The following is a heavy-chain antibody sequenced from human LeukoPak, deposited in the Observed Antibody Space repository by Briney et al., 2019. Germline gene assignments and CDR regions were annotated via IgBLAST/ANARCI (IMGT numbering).Heavy chain of an antibody. Sequence: PGESLKISCKGSGYTFTSYWIGWVRQLPGKGLEWMGIIYPGDSDTRYSPSFQGQVTISADKSITTAYLQWSSLKASDTAMYYCARSVVPDYYYYGMDVWGQGTTVTVSS. V-gene: IGHV5-51*01. CDR3: ARSVVPDYYYYGMDV. D-gene: IGHD2-2*01. J-gene: IGHJ6*02. CDR1: GYTFTSYW. CDR2: IYPGDSDT.